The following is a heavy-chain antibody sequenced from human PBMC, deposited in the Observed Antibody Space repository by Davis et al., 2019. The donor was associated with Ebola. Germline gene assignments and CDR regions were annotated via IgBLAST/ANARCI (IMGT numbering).Heavy chain of an antibody. D-gene: IGHD3-10*01. Sequence: PGGSLRLSCVASEFTFSKFSMNWIRQAPGRGLEWVSYISPTTTTIYYADSVKGRFTISRDHAKKSLYLEMNSLRDEDTAVYYCAGFGDEGASWGQGTRVTVSS. J-gene: IGHJ4*01. CDR3: AGFGDEGAS. CDR1: EFTFSKFS. CDR2: ISPTTTTI. V-gene: IGHV3-48*02.